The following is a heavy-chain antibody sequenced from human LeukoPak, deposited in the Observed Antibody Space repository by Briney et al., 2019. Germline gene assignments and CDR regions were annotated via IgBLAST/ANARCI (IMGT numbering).Heavy chain of an antibody. CDR1: GGTFISYA. Sequence: SVKVSCKASGGTFISYAISWVRQAPGQGLEWMGGIIPIFGTANYAQKFQGRVTITADESTSTAYMELSSLRSEDTAVYYCARDNSHAYYYYGMDVWGQGTTVTVSS. V-gene: IGHV1-69*13. CDR3: ARDNSHAYYYYGMDV. CDR2: IIPIFGTA. J-gene: IGHJ6*02. D-gene: IGHD4-11*01.